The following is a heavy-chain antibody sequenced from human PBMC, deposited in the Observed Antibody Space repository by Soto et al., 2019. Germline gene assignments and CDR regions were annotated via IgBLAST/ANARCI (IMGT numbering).Heavy chain of an antibody. J-gene: IGHJ6*01. CDR1: GYSFTSYW. CDR3: ARQIQSYYDDISCYFRAYYGMYL. D-gene: IGHD3-22*01. CDR2: IDPSDSYT. V-gene: IGHV5-10-1*01. Sequence: AESLHISCKGSGYSFTSYWISWGRQMPGKGLEWMGRIDPSDSYTNYSPSFQGHVTISADKSISTAYLQWSSLKASDTAMYYCARQIQSYYDDISCYFRAYYGMYLEGQVFTVTVS.